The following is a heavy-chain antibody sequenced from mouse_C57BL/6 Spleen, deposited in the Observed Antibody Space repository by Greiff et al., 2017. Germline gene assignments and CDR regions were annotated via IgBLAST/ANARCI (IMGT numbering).Heavy chain of an antibody. J-gene: IGHJ1*03. CDR1: GFSLTTYA. V-gene: IGHV2-9-1*01. CDR2: IWTGGGT. Sequence: VQGVESGPGLVAPSQSRSITCTVLGFSLTTYALSGVRRPQGKGLEWLGVIWTGGGTKYNSALKSRLSISKDNSKSQVFLKMNSLQTDDTARYYCARTISTGYWYFDVWGTGTTVTVSS. D-gene: IGHD4-1*02. CDR3: ARTISTGYWYFDV.